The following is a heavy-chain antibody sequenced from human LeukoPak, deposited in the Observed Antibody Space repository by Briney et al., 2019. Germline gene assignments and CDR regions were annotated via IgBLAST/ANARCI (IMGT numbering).Heavy chain of an antibody. J-gene: IGHJ5*02. CDR3: ARDWDCSSTSCSPSYSGRFDP. CDR2: INPSGGST. Sequence: GASVKVSCKASGYTFTSYYMHWVRQAPGQGLEWMGIINPSGGSTSYAQKFQGRVTMTRDMSTSTVYMELSSLRSEDTAVYYCARDWDCSSTSCSPSYSGRFDPSGQGTLVTVFS. V-gene: IGHV1-46*01. CDR1: GYTFTSYY. D-gene: IGHD2-2*01.